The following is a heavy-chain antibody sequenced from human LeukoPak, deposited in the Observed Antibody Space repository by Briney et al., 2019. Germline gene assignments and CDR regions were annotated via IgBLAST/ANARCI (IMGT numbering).Heavy chain of an antibody. D-gene: IGHD2-21*02. CDR3: ARDVGGGDTFDY. V-gene: IGHV3-21*01. J-gene: IGHJ4*02. CDR1: GFNFSTYS. Sequence: GGSLRLSCAASGFNFSTYSMNWVRQAPGKGLEWLSSISSRSSYIYSADSVKGRFTISRDNAKNTLFLQMNSLRAEDTAVYFCARDVGGGDTFDYWGQGTLVTVSS. CDR2: ISSRSSYI.